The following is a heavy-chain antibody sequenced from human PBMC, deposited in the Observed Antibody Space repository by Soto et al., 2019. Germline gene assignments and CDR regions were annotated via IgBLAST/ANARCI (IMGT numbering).Heavy chain of an antibody. CDR1: GFTFSNYN. D-gene: IGHD2-21*02. J-gene: IGHJ4*02. CDR2: ISSSSSYI. Sequence: PGGSLRLSCAASGFTFSNYNMNWVRQAPGKGLEWVSSISSSSSYIYYADSVKGRFTISRDNAKNSLYLQMNSLRAEDTAVYYCARARGGDCYNWGQGTLVTVSS. CDR3: ARARGGDCYN. V-gene: IGHV3-21*01.